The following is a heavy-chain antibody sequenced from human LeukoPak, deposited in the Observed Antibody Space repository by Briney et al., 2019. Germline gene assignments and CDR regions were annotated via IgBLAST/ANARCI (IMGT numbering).Heavy chain of an antibody. CDR3: AKAAGWSFSTSSNWGDWFDP. Sequence: GGSLRLSCAASGFTFSNYAMRWVRQAPGKGLEWVSGISGSGGSTYYADSVKGRFTISRDNSKNTLYLQTNSLRAEDTAVYYCAKAAGWSFSTSSNWGDWFDPWGQGTLVTVSS. CDR2: ISGSGGST. CDR1: GFTFSNYA. D-gene: IGHD2-2*01. V-gene: IGHV3-23*01. J-gene: IGHJ5*02.